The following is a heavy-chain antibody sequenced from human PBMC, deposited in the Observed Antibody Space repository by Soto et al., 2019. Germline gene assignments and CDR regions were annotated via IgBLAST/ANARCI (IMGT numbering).Heavy chain of an antibody. D-gene: IGHD3-16*02. J-gene: IGHJ6*02. Sequence: SETLSLTCTVSGGSISSYYWSWIRQPPGKGLEWIGYIYYSGSTNYNPSLKSRVTISVDTSKNQFSLKLSSVTAADTAVYYCARDNRGGVIYPDEYYCYGMYVSGQGTTVPVSS. CDR2: IYYSGST. V-gene: IGHV4-59*01. CDR3: ARDNRGGVIYPDEYYCYGMYV. CDR1: GGSISSYY.